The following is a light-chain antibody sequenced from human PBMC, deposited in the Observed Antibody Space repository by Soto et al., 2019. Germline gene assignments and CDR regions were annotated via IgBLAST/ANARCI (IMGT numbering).Light chain of an antibody. Sequence: EIVLTQSPGTLSLSPGERATLSCRASQSVSSTYLAWYQRKPGQAPRLLIYGASSRATGIPDRFSGSGSGTDFTLTISRLEPEDFAVYYCQQYGSSPQTFGQGTKLELK. CDR1: QSVSSTY. V-gene: IGKV3-20*01. J-gene: IGKJ2*01. CDR2: GAS. CDR3: QQYGSSPQT.